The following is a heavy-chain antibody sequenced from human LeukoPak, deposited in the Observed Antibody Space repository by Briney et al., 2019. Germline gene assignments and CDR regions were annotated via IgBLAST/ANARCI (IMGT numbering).Heavy chain of an antibody. CDR2: ISSSSNYI. D-gene: IGHD6-19*01. CDR1: GFTFSSYG. V-gene: IGHV3-21*01. CDR3: ARDPSSGWYLKGWFDP. Sequence: GGSLRLSCAASGFTFSSYGMTWVRQAPGKGLEWVSSISSSSNYIYYADSVKGRFTISRDNAKNSLYLQMNSLRAEDTAVYYCARDPSSGWYLKGWFDPWGQGTLVTVSS. J-gene: IGHJ5*02.